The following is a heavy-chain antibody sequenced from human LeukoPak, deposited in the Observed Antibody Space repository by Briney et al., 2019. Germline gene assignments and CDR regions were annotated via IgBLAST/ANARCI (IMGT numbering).Heavy chain of an antibody. V-gene: IGHV3-30*02. CDR3: AKDFRRGYSALSPPYFDY. Sequence: GGSLRLSCAASGFNFSHYGMHWVRQAPGKGLEWVAFIRSDGTNKYYAKSVKGRFTISRDNSKNTLYLQMNSLRAEDTAVYYCAKDFRRGYSALSPPYFDYWGQGTLVTVSS. J-gene: IGHJ4*02. CDR2: IRSDGTNK. D-gene: IGHD5-12*01. CDR1: GFNFSHYG.